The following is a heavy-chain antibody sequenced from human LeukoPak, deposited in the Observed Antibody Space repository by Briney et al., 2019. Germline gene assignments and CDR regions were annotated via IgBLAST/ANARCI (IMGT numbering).Heavy chain of an antibody. CDR3: ARVGQWHLGRYYMDV. J-gene: IGHJ6*03. CDR1: GGSFSGYY. D-gene: IGHD6-19*01. Sequence: PSETLSLTCAVYGGSFSGYYWSWIRQPPGKGLEWIGEINHSGSTNYNPSLKSRVTISVDTSKNQFSLKLSSVTAADTAVYYCARVGQWHLGRYYMDVWGKGTTVTVSS. CDR2: INHSGST. V-gene: IGHV4-34*01.